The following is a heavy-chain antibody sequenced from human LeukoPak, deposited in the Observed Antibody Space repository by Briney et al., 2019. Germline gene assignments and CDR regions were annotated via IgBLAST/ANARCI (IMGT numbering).Heavy chain of an antibody. D-gene: IGHD3-22*01. Sequence: PGGSLRLSCVVSGFTVTSNYMNWVRQAPGKGLEWVSYISSGSTIYYADSVKGRFTISRDNAKNSLYLQMNSLRAEDTAVYYCARDYDSSGYYDPHWGQGTLVTVSS. J-gene: IGHJ4*02. CDR2: ISSGSTI. CDR3: ARDYDSSGYYDPH. CDR1: GFTVTSNY. V-gene: IGHV3-69-1*02.